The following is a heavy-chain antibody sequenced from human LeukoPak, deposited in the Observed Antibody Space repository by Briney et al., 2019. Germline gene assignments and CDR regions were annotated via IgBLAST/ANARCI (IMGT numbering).Heavy chain of an antibody. CDR3: ARGTYYYDSSGYSFDY. CDR2: INHSGST. Sequence: PSETLSLTCAVYGGSFSGYYWSWIRQPPGKGLEWIGEINHSGSTNYNPSLKSRVTTSVDTSKNQFSLKLSSVTAADTAVYYCARGTYYYDSSGYSFDYWGQGTLVTVSS. V-gene: IGHV4-34*01. J-gene: IGHJ4*02. CDR1: GGSFSGYY. D-gene: IGHD3-22*01.